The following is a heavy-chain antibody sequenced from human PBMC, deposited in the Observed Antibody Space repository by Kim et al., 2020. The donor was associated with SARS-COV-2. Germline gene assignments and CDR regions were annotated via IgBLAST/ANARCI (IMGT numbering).Heavy chain of an antibody. D-gene: IGHD3-22*01. CDR2: IWYDGSNQ. V-gene: IGHV3-33*01. J-gene: IGHJ2*01. CDR3: ARGKNYNYDSSGLDL. Sequence: GGSLRLSCAASGFTFIHSAMHLVRQAPGKGLEWVAVIWYDGSNQYYADSVKGRFTISRDNSKNTLFLQMNSLRAEDTAGYYGARGKNYNYDSSGLDLWGR. CDR1: GFTFIHSA.